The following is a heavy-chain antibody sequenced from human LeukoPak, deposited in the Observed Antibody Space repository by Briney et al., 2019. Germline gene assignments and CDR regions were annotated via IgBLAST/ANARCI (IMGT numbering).Heavy chain of an antibody. D-gene: IGHD3-22*01. J-gene: IGHJ6*02. V-gene: IGHV3-23*01. CDR3: AKVIGDSSGYFYYYGMDI. CDR1: GFTFISYA. Sequence: PGGSLRLSCAASGFTFISYAMCWVRQAPGKGLEWVSGISGSGGSTYYADSVKGRFTISRDNSKNTLYLQVNSLRAEDTAVYYCAKVIGDSSGYFYYYGMDIWGQGTTVTVSS. CDR2: ISGSGGST.